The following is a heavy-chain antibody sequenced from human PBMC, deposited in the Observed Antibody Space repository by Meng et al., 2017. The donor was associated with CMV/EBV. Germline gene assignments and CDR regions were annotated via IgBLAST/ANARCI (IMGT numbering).Heavy chain of an antibody. V-gene: IGHV4-4*07. D-gene: IGHD2-15*01. J-gene: IGHJ5*02. CDR1: GSSNSRCC. Sequence: QARLQVSSPALVKPPDTLSPTCSVTGSSNSRCCSRWIPGPGGEGLGWIWHIYTSGSTHYNPSLKSRVTKSVDTSKNQFSLKLSSVTAADTAGYYCARSMVVAGDWFDPWGQGTLVTVSS. CDR2: IYTSGST. CDR3: ARSMVVAGDWFDP.